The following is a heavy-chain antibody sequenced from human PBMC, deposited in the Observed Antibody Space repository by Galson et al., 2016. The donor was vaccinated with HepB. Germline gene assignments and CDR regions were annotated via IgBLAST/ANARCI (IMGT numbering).Heavy chain of an antibody. J-gene: IGHJ4*02. V-gene: IGHV1-2*02. CDR2: IGPGSGGT. CDR3: ARSTGFGIRIDY. D-gene: IGHD3-10*01. CDR1: GYSFTGYF. Sequence: SVKVSCKASGYSFTGYFLNWVRQAPGQGLEWMGWIGPGSGGTKYAQKFQGRVTIIRDRSISTVTMELNRLRSDDTAVYYCARSTGFGIRIDYWGQGTQVTVSS.